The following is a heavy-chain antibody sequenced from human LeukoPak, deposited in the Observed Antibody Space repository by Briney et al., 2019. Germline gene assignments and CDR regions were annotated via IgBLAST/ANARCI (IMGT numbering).Heavy chain of an antibody. CDR2: IWYDGSKK. CDR1: GFSFSSYG. V-gene: IGHV3-33*01. Sequence: PGGSLRLSCAASGFSFSSYGMHWVRQAPGKGLEWVAVIWYDGSKKYYADSVKGRFIISRDNSRNTLYLQMNSLRAEDTAVYYCARDRFLANYWGQGTLVTVSS. CDR3: ARDRFLANY. D-gene: IGHD3-3*01. J-gene: IGHJ4*02.